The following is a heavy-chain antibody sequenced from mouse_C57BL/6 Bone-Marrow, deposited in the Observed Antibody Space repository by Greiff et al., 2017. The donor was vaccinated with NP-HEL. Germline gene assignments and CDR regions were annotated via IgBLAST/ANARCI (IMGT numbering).Heavy chain of an antibody. Sequence: VQLQQSGAELVKPGASVKLSCKASGYTFTEYTIHWVKQRSGQGLEWIGWFYPGSGSIKYNEKFKDKATLTADKSSSTVYMELSRLTSEDSAVYFCARHEVDDYDRGYYAMDYWGQGTSVTVSS. CDR1: GYTFTEYT. V-gene: IGHV1-62-2*01. J-gene: IGHJ4*01. CDR3: ARHEVDDYDRGYYAMDY. CDR2: FYPGSGSI. D-gene: IGHD2-4*01.